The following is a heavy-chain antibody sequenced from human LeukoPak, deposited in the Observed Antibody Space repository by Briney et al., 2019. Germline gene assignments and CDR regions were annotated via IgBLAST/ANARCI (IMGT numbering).Heavy chain of an antibody. CDR2: INHSGST. D-gene: IGHD3-16*01. Sequence: PSETLSLTCAVYGGSFSGYYWSWVRQPPGKGLEWIGEINHSGSTNYNPSLKSRVTISVDTSKNQFSLKLSSVTAADTAVYYCARVDPRGGFDYWGQGTLVTVSS. V-gene: IGHV4-34*01. J-gene: IGHJ4*02. CDR3: ARVDPRGGFDY. CDR1: GGSFSGYY.